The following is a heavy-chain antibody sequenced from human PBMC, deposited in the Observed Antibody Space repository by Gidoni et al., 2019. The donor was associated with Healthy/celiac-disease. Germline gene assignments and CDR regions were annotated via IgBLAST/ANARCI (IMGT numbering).Heavy chain of an antibody. D-gene: IGHD3-22*01. Sequence: EVQLVESGGGLVKPGGSLRLSCAASGFTFSSYSMNWVRQAPGKGLEWVSSISSSSSYIYYADSVKGRFTISRDNAKNSLYLQMNSLRAEDTAVYYCAREKYYYDSSGYYGPAFDIWGQGTMVTVSS. CDR1: GFTFSSYS. CDR3: AREKYYYDSSGYYGPAFDI. J-gene: IGHJ3*02. V-gene: IGHV3-21*01. CDR2: ISSSSSYI.